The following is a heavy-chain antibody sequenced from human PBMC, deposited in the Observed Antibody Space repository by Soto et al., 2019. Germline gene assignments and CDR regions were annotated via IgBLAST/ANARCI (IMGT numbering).Heavy chain of an antibody. CDR2: IYHSWST. CDR1: GGSISSSNW. D-gene: IGHD4-17*01. J-gene: IGHJ6*02. V-gene: IGHV4-4*02. Sequence: QVQLQESGPGLVKPSGTLSLTCAVSGGSISSSNWWRWVRQPPGKGLEWIGEIYHSWSTNYNPSLNSPVSISVVKSNNHFSLKLSSVTAADTAVYYCASVGGTTLSTPYYYYYCMDVWGQGTTVTFSS. CDR3: ASVGGTTLSTPYYYYYCMDV.